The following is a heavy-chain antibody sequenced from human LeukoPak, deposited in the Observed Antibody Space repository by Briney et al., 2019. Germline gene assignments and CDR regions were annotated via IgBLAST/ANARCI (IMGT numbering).Heavy chain of an antibody. Sequence: GGSLRLSCAASGFTFSSYWMHWVRQAPGKGLVWVSRINSDGSSTSYADSVKGRFTISRDNAKNTLYLQMNSLRAEDTAVYYCARVCLAYYYYGMDVWGQGTTVTVSS. V-gene: IGHV3-74*01. CDR2: INSDGSST. J-gene: IGHJ6*02. CDR1: GFTFSSYW. D-gene: IGHD5/OR15-5a*01. CDR3: ARVCLAYYYYGMDV.